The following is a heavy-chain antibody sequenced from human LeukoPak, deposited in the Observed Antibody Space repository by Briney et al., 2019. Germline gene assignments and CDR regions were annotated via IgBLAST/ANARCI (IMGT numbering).Heavy chain of an antibody. CDR3: ARDADVDTAANDAFDS. Sequence: PGGSLRLSCAASGFTVSSNYMSWVRQAPGKGLEGVSVIYSGGSTYYADSVKDRFTISRDNTKNTLYLQMNSLRAEDTAVYYCARDADVDTAANDAFDSGGQGTMVTVSS. D-gene: IGHD5-18*01. J-gene: IGHJ3*02. CDR1: GFTVSSNY. V-gene: IGHV3-66*01. CDR2: IYSGGST.